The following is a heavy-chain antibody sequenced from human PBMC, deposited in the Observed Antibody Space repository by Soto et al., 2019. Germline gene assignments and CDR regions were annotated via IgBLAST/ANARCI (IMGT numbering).Heavy chain of an antibody. Sequence: SETLSLTCTVSGGSISRYYWSWIRQPPGKGLEWIGYIYYSGSTNYNPSLKSRVTISVDTSKNQFSLKLSSVTAADTAVYYCARDPKVRGVKWGNWFDPWGQGTLVTVSS. V-gene: IGHV4-59*01. CDR3: ARDPKVRGVKWGNWFDP. J-gene: IGHJ5*02. CDR1: GGSISRYY. CDR2: IYYSGST. D-gene: IGHD3-10*01.